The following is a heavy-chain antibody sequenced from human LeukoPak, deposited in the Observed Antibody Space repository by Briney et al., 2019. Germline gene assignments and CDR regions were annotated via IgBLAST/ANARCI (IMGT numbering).Heavy chain of an antibody. CDR3: ARDLPSPRAYFDS. V-gene: IGHV3-48*03. Sequence: GVSLRLSCAASGFTFSSYEMNWVRQAPGKGLEWVSYISSSGKTIHYADTAKGRFTISRDNAKNSLYLQMDSPRGEETAVYYCARDLPSPRAYFDSWGQGTLVAVSS. CDR2: ISSSGKTI. J-gene: IGHJ4*02. D-gene: IGHD1-26*01. CDR1: GFTFSSYE.